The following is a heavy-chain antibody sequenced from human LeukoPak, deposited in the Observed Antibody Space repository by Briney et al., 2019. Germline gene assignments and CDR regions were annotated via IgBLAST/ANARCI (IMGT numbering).Heavy chain of an antibody. D-gene: IGHD6-13*01. J-gene: IGHJ5*02. CDR1: GYTFISYG. CDR3: ARDMVGLAADGNWFDP. CDR2: IATDNGKT. Sequence: ASVKVSCKASGYTFISYGISWVRQAPGQGLEWMGWIATDNGKTKYAEKVQGRVTMTTDTSTTTAYMELRTLRSDDTAVYYCARDMVGLAADGNWFDPWGQGTLVTVSS. V-gene: IGHV1-18*01.